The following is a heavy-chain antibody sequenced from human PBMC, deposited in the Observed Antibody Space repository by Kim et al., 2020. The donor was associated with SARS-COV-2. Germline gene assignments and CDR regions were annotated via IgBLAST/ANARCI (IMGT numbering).Heavy chain of an antibody. CDR1: GFTFSNYA. CDR3: ARDLLGGFGESQFDY. Sequence: GGSLRLSCAGSGFTFSNYAMNWVRQAPGKGLEWVSTILHSGSTTYYADSVQGRFTTSRDNSKSTLFLQMNSLTVEDTAVYYCARDLLGGFGESQFDYWGPGTLVTVSS. J-gene: IGHJ4*02. V-gene: IGHV3-23*01. CDR2: ILHSGSTT. D-gene: IGHD3-10*01.